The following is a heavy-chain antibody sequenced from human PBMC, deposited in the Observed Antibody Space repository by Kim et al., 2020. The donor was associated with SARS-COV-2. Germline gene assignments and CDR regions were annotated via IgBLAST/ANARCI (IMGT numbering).Heavy chain of an antibody. V-gene: IGHV3-33*08. CDR1: GFTFSSYG. D-gene: IGHD2-21*02. J-gene: IGHJ4*02. Sequence: GGSLRLSCAASGFTFSSYGMHWVRQAPGKGLEWVAVIWYDGSNKYYADSVKGRFTISRDNSKNTLYLQMNSLRAEDTAVYYCARDGGDVVVTAYFDYWGQGTLVTVSS. CDR2: IWYDGSNK. CDR3: ARDGGDVVVTAYFDY.